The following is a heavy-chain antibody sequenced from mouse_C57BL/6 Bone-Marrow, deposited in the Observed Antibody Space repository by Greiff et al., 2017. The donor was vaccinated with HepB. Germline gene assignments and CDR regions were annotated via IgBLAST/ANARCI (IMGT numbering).Heavy chain of an antibody. CDR3: AFITTVVGPLFDY. D-gene: IGHD1-1*01. V-gene: IGHV1-81*01. CDR1: GYTFTSYG. CDR2: IYPRSGNT. J-gene: IGHJ2*01. Sequence: QVHVKQSGAELARPGASVKLSCKASGYTFTSYGISWVKQRTGQGLEWIGEIYPRSGNTYYNEKFKGKATLTADKSSSTAYMELRSLTSEDSAVYFCAFITTVVGPLFDYWGQGTTLTVSS.